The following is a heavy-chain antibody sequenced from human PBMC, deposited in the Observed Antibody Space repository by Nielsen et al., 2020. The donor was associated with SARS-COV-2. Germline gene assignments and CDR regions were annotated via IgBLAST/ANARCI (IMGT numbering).Heavy chain of an antibody. CDR1: GFTFSSYG. Sequence: GESLKISCAASGFTFSSYGMHWVRQAPGKALEWVAVISYDGSNKYYADSVKGRFTISRDNSKNTLYLQMNSLRAEDTAVYYCAKDESYSYSSSWIDYWGQGTLVSVSS. CDR2: ISYDGSNK. J-gene: IGHJ4*02. D-gene: IGHD6-13*01. V-gene: IGHV3-30*18. CDR3: AKDESYSYSSSWIDY.